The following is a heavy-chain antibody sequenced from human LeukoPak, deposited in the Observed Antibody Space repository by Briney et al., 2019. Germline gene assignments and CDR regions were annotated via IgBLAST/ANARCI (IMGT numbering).Heavy chain of an antibody. V-gene: IGHV3-7*01. CDR1: GFTFSSYW. Sequence: QSGGSLRLSCAASGFTFSSYWMSWVRQAPGKGLEWVANIKDDGGEKYYVDSVKGRFTISRDNAKNSLYLQMNSLRAEDTAIYYCARDHYCSGGSCYLRGFEPWGQGTLVTVSS. D-gene: IGHD2-15*01. CDR2: IKDDGGEK. J-gene: IGHJ5*02. CDR3: ARDHYCSGGSCYLRGFEP.